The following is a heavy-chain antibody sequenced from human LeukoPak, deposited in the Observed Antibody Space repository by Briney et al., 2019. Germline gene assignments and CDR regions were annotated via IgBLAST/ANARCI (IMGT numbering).Heavy chain of an antibody. CDR2: IWYDGTNK. Sequence: GGSLRLSCGASGFTFSNYGMHWVRQAPGKGQEWVAVIWYDGTNKYYADSVKGRFTISRDNSKNTLYLQMNSLRAEDTAVYYCATLEGYESPFAYWGQGTLVTVSS. V-gene: IGHV3-33*01. D-gene: IGHD5-12*01. J-gene: IGHJ4*02. CDR3: ATLEGYESPFAY. CDR1: GFTFSNYG.